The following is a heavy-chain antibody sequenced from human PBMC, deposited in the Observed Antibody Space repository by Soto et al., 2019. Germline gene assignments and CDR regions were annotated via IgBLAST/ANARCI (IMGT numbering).Heavy chain of an antibody. Sequence: PSQTLSLTCAISGDSVSSNSAAWNWIRQSPSRGLEWLGRTYYRSKWYNDYAVSVKSRITINPDTSKNQFSLQLDSVTPEDTAVYYCARDPDIAARPTRKPNYYYGMDVWGQGTTVTVSS. CDR1: GDSVSSNSAA. D-gene: IGHD6-6*01. J-gene: IGHJ6*02. CDR3: ARDPDIAARPTRKPNYYYGMDV. CDR2: TYYRSKWYN. V-gene: IGHV6-1*01.